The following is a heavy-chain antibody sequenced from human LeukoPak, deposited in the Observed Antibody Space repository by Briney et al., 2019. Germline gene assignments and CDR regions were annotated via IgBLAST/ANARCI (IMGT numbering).Heavy chain of an antibody. J-gene: IGHJ4*02. Sequence: ASVKVSCKASGYTFTSYGISWVRQAPGQGLEWMGCLSAYNGNTNYAQKLQGRVTMTTDTSTSTAYMELRSLRSDDTAVYYCARDHWSDDYVWGSYGYWGQGTLVTVSS. CDR3: ARDHWSDDYVWGSYGY. CDR2: LSAYNGNT. D-gene: IGHD3-16*01. V-gene: IGHV1-18*01. CDR1: GYTFTSYG.